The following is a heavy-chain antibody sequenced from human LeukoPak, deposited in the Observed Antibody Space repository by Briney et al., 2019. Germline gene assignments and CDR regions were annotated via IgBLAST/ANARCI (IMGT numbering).Heavy chain of an antibody. Sequence: SETLSLTCSVSRDSVSSNYYYWGWIRQPPGKGLEWIGTIYHSGTTYYNPSLKSRVTIFVDASNNQFSLRLTSVAAADTGVYSCAGRMGSGTVPHFDYWGRGALVIVSS. CDR3: AGRMGSGTVPHFDY. CDR1: RDSVSSNYYY. V-gene: IGHV4-39*01. J-gene: IGHJ4*02. D-gene: IGHD3-10*01. CDR2: IYHSGTT.